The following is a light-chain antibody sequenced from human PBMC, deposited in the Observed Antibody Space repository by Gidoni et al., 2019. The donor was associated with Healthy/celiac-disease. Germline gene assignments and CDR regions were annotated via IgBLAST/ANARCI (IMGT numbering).Light chain of an antibody. CDR3: QQYGSSSLT. CDR1: QSVSSSY. Sequence: EIVLTQSTGTLSLSPGERATLSCRASQSVSSSYLAWYQQTPGPAPRLLIYGASSSATGIPDRFSGSGSGTDFTLTISRLEPEDFAVYYCQQYGSSSLTFGGGTKVEIK. V-gene: IGKV3-20*01. J-gene: IGKJ4*01. CDR2: GAS.